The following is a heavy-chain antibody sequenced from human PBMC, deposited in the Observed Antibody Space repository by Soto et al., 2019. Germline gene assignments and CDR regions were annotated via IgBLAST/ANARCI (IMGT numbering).Heavy chain of an antibody. CDR1: GGTFSSYT. V-gene: IGHV1-69*02. CDR2: IIPILGIA. Sequence: QVPLVQSGAEVKKPGSSVKVSCKASGGTFSSYTISWVRQAPGQGLEWMGRIIPILGIANYAQKFQGRVTITADKSTSTAYMELSSLRSEDTAVYYCARGYCSSTSCYYYYYMDVWGKGTTVTVSS. J-gene: IGHJ6*03. D-gene: IGHD2-2*01. CDR3: ARGYCSSTSCYYYYYMDV.